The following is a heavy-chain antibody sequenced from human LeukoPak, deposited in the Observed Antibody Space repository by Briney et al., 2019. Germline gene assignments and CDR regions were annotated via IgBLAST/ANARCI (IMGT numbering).Heavy chain of an antibody. CDR2: IRNKANRHTT. CDR1: GFTFSDHY. D-gene: IGHD2-15*01. V-gene: IGHV3-72*01. J-gene: IGHJ4*02. Sequence: GGSLRLSCAASGFTFSDHYMDWVRQAPGQGREWLGRIRNKANRHTTAYAASVTGRFTISRDDSKNSLYLQMSSLKAEDTAVYYCARGPSRSGESTPFDFWGQGTLVTVSS. CDR3: ARGPSRSGESTPFDF.